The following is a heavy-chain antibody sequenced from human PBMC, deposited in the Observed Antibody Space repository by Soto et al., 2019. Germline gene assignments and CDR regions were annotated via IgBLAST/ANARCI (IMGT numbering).Heavy chain of an antibody. Sequence: QVQLQESGPGLVKPSETLSLACTVSGVSITSHYWTWIRQPPGKALEWIGNIHYSGSTNYSPSLKGRVIISVDTSENQSSLKLSSVTTADTAVYYCTVGGAGHPFDYWGQGTLVTVSS. CDR3: TVGGAGHPFDY. J-gene: IGHJ4*02. D-gene: IGHD3-16*01. CDR1: GVSITSHY. V-gene: IGHV4-59*11. CDR2: IHYSGST.